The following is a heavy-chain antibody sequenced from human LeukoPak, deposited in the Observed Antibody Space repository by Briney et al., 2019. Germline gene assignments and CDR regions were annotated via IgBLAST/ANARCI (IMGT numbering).Heavy chain of an antibody. V-gene: IGHV4-4*02. CDR2: IYHSGST. J-gene: IGHJ2*01. Sequence: SETLSLTYTVSGGSISSSNWWSWVRQPPGKGLEWIGEIYHSGSTNYNPSLKSRVTISVDKSKNQFSLKLSSVTAADTAVYYCARDSGVVVVAATKYFDLWGRGTLVTVSS. CDR3: ARDSGVVVVAATKYFDL. D-gene: IGHD2-15*01. CDR1: GGSISSSNW.